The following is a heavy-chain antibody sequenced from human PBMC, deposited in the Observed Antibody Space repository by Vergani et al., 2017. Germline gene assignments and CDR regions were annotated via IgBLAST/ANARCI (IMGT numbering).Heavy chain of an antibody. CDR2: IHYSENT. CDR1: FDSIRNFY. V-gene: IGHV4-59*01. CDR3: ASATHSGQRADR. J-gene: IGHJ5*02. Sequence: QVQLQESGPGLVKSSETLSLTCSVSFDSIRNFYCNWIRQPPGKGLEWIGSIHYSENTNYYPSLKTRVTISVDTSKNQFSLTLTSVTAADTAVYYCASATHSGQRADRWGQGILVTVTS. D-gene: IGHD1-26*01.